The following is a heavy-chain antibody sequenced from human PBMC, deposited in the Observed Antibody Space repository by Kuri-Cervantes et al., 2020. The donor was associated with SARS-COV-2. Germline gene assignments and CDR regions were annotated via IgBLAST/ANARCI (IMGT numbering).Heavy chain of an antibody. CDR2: IYFTGNT. J-gene: IGHJ4*02. CDR1: GSSVSSGSYY. D-gene: IGHD2-21*01. CDR3: ARRFGDYGQFDY. Sequence: ESLKISCTVSGSSVSSGSYYWSWIRQPPGKGLEWIGNIYFTGNTNYNPALGSRVTISIDTPKNQFSLMLGSLTAADTAVYYCARRFGDYGQFDYWGQGTLVTVSS. V-gene: IGHV4-61*01.